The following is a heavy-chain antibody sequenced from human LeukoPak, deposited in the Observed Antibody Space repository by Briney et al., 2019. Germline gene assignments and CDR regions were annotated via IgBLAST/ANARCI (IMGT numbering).Heavy chain of an antibody. D-gene: IGHD3-22*01. CDR2: ISAYNGNT. J-gene: IGHJ3*02. CDR3: ARDRPYYYDSSGYQDAFDI. Sequence: GASVKVSCKASGYTFFSYNINWVRQAPGQGLEWMGWISAYNGNTNYAQKLQGRVTMTTDTSTSTAYMELRSLRSDDTAVYYCARDRPYYYDSSGYQDAFDIWGQGTMVTVSS. V-gene: IGHV1-18*01. CDR1: GYTFFSYN.